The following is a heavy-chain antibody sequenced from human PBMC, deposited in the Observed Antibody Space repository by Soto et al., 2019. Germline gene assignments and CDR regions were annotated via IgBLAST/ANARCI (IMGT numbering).Heavy chain of an antibody. V-gene: IGHV2-5*02. D-gene: IGHD4-17*01. Sequence: QITLKESGPTLVKPTETLTLTCTFSGFSLTTHGVGVGWLRQSPGKALEWLALVYWDDDKRYNPSLRSRLTITKDTARNQVVLRLINMGTVDTATYFCGHRLPLTTGAVDFWGQGALVTVSS. CDR1: GFSLTTHGVG. CDR3: GHRLPLTTGAVDF. CDR2: VYWDDDK. J-gene: IGHJ4*02.